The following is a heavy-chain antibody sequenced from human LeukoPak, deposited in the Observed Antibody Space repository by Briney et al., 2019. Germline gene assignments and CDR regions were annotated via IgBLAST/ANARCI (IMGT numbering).Heavy chain of an antibody. D-gene: IGHD6-13*01. CDR3: AKAANARIAAAIDY. CDR1: GFTFSSYW. Sequence: GGSLRLSCAASGFTFSSYWMHWVRQAPGKGLVWVSRINSDGSSTSYADSVKGRFTISRDNAKNTLYLQMNSLRAEDTAVYYCAKAANARIAAAIDYWGQGTLVTVSS. V-gene: IGHV3-74*01. CDR2: INSDGSST. J-gene: IGHJ4*02.